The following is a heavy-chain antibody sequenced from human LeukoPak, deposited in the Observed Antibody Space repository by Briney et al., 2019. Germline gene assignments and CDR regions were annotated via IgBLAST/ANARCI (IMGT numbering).Heavy chain of an antibody. Sequence: GGSLRLSCAASGFTFSSYWMHWVRQAPGKGLVWVSRINSDGSSTSYADSVKGRFTISRGNAKNTLYLQMNSLRAEDTAVYYCARDLREDVVVVAAPYYYYYGMDVWGQGTTVTVSS. CDR3: ARDLREDVVVVAAPYYYYYGMDV. V-gene: IGHV3-74*01. J-gene: IGHJ6*02. CDR1: GFTFSSYW. D-gene: IGHD2-15*01. CDR2: INSDGSST.